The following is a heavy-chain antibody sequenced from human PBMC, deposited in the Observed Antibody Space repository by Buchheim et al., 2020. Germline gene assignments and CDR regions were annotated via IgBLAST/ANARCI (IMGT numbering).Heavy chain of an antibody. D-gene: IGHD2-15*01. CDR2: IWYDGSNK. V-gene: IGHV3-33*01. CDR1: GFTFSSYG. CDR3: ARDLRRDCSGGSCYSTIKYYYYYGMDV. J-gene: IGHJ6*02. Sequence: QVQLVESRGGVVQPGRSLRLSCAASGFTFSSYGMHWVRQAPGKGLEWVAVIWYDGSNKYYADSVKGRFTISRDNSKNTLYLQMNSLRAEDTAVYYCARDLRRDCSGGSCYSTIKYYYYYGMDVWGQGTT.